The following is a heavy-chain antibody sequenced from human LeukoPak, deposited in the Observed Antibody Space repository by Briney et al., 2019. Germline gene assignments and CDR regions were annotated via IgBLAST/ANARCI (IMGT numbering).Heavy chain of an antibody. Sequence: ASVTVSCKASGYTFTSYGISWVRQAPGQGLEWMGWISAYNGNTNYAQKLQGRVTMTTDTSTSTAYMELRSLRSDDTAVYYCARETYYDFWSGYYYFDYWGQGTLVTVSS. CDR1: GYTFTSYG. CDR2: ISAYNGNT. D-gene: IGHD3-3*01. J-gene: IGHJ4*02. V-gene: IGHV1-18*01. CDR3: ARETYYDFWSGYYYFDY.